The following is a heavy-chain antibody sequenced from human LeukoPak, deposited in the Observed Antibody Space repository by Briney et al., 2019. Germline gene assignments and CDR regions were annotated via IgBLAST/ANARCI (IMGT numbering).Heavy chain of an antibody. CDR3: ATSIDWPNVFDH. CDR2: FYHTGST. J-gene: IGHJ4*02. Sequence: SETLSLTCTVSGGSITTYYWTWIRQTPDKGLQFIGSFYHTGSTNYNPSLESAVTISEDTSKNQISLELRSVTAADTAVYYCATSIDWPNVFDHWGQGILVIVSS. D-gene: IGHD2-21*01. V-gene: IGHV4-59*01. CDR1: GGSITTYY.